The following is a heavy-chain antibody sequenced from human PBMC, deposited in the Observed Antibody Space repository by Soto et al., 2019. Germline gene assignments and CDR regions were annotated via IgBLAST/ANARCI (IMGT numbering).Heavy chain of an antibody. V-gene: IGHV3-9*01. CDR3: AKEGTLSMGYLDL. CDR2: IAWDGGSR. Sequence: EVQVAESGGGLVQPGRSLSLSCAASGFTFHNFAMHWVRQVPGKVLEWVSGIAWDGGSRGYAGSVKGRFTISRDNARNSLFLQMKSLRAEDTALSFCAKEGTLSMGYLDLWGQGTLVIVSS. CDR1: GFTFHNFA. J-gene: IGHJ4*02. D-gene: IGHD6-6*01.